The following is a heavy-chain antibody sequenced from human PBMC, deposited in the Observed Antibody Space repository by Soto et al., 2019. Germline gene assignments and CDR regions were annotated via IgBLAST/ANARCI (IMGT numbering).Heavy chain of an antibody. J-gene: IGHJ6*02. D-gene: IGHD2-2*01. V-gene: IGHV3-30-3*01. CDR1: GFTFSSYA. CDR3: ARDTADIVVVPAAIDGMDV. Sequence: GGSLRLSCAASGFTFSSYAMHWVRQAPGKGLEWVAVISYDGSNKYYADSLKGRFTISRDNSKNTLYLQMNSLRAEDTAVYYCARDTADIVVVPAAIDGMDVWGQGTTVTVSS. CDR2: ISYDGSNK.